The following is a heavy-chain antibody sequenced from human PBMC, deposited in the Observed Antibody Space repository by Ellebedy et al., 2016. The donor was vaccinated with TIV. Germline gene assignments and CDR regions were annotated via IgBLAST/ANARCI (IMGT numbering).Heavy chain of an antibody. CDR2: ISTSGSTI. D-gene: IGHD6-19*01. J-gene: IGHJ6*02. Sequence: GESLKISCAASGFPFSDYRVNWVRQAPGKGLEWVSYISTSGSTIYYADSVKGRFTTSRDNAKNSLYLQMNSLRDEDTAVYYCARDNSGSYYYYGFDVWGQGTTVTVSS. V-gene: IGHV3-48*02. CDR1: GFPFSDYR. CDR3: ARDNSGSYYYYGFDV.